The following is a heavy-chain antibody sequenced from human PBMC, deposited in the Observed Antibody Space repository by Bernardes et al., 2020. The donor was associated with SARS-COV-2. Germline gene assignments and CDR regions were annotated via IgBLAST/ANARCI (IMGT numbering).Heavy chain of an antibody. CDR2: ITTSGSLI. D-gene: IGHD3-16*01. V-gene: IGHV3-48*04. J-gene: IGHJ4*02. CDR3: ARDLNWAFDS. CDR1: GFTFSSYS. Sequence: GWSLRLSCAASGFTFSSYSMNWVRQAPGKGLEWVSYITTSGSLIYYADSVRGRFTISSDNAKNSVHLQMNGLTAEDTALYYCARDLNWAFDSWGQGTLVTVSS.